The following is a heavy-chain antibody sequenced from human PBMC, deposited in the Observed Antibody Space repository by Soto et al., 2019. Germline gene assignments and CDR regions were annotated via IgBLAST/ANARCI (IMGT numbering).Heavy chain of an antibody. CDR1: GFSLNTSGVG. V-gene: IGHV2-5*02. CDR2: IYWDDDK. CDR3: AHTVPPRVADY. Sequence: QITLKESGPTLVKPTQTLTLTCTFSGFSLNTSGVGVGWIRQPPGKALEWLALIYWDDDKRYSPSLKSRLTITKDTSKNQVVLTMTNVESVDTATYYCAHTVPPRVADYWGQGTLVTVSS. D-gene: IGHD3-10*01. J-gene: IGHJ4*02.